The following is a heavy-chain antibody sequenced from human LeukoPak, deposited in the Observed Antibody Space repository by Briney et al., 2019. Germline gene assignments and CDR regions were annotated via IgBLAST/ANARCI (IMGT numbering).Heavy chain of an antibody. CDR3: ASRDGSGSYYTDY. D-gene: IGHD3-10*01. V-gene: IGHV1-2*02. Sequence: ASVKVSCKASGYTFTGYYMHWVRQAPGQGLEWMGWINPNSGGTNYAQKFQGRVTMTRDTSISTAYMELSRLRSDDTAVYYCASRDGSGSYYTDYWGQGTLVTVSS. J-gene: IGHJ4*02. CDR2: INPNSGGT. CDR1: GYTFTGYY.